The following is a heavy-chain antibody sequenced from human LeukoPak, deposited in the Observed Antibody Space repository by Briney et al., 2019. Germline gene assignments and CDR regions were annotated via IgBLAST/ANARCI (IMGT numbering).Heavy chain of an antibody. Sequence: SVKVSCEASGGTFSSNAISWVRQAPGQGLEWMGGIIPIFGSTNYAKKFQGRVTITPDESTRTAYMELSSLRSEDTAVYYCARDRHDTSTTVGAFDIWGQGTMVTVSS. CDR1: GGTFSSNA. V-gene: IGHV1-69*13. CDR3: ARDRHDTSTTVGAFDI. CDR2: IIPIFGST. J-gene: IGHJ3*02. D-gene: IGHD5-18*01.